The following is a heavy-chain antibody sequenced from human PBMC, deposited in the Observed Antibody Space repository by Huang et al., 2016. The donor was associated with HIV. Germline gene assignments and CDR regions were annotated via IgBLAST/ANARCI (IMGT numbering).Heavy chain of an antibody. Sequence: QVQLVQSGAEVKKPGASVKVSCKVSGSTLTELSMHWVRKAPGKGREWMEGFDPEDGETIYAQKFQGRVTMTEDTSTDTADMELSSLRSEDTAVYYCATVYRRFRNHDSGDYYFDYWDQGTLVTVSS. V-gene: IGHV1-24*01. CDR1: GSTLTELS. CDR2: FDPEDGET. D-gene: IGHD3-22*01. CDR3: ATVYRRFRNHDSGDYYFDY. J-gene: IGHJ4*02.